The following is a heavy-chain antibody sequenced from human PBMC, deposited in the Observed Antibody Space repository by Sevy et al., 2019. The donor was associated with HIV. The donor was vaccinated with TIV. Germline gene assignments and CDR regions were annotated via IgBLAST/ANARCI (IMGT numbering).Heavy chain of an antibody. V-gene: IGHV3-21*01. D-gene: IGHD2-15*01. J-gene: IGHJ3*02. CDR1: GFTFSSYS. CDR2: ISGISNYI. Sequence: GGSRRLSCAASGFTFSSYSMNWVRQAPGKGLEWVSSISGISNYIYYADSVKGRFTISRDNAKNSLFLQMNSLRVEDTAVYYCARRADRTYLEAFDIWGQGTMVTVSS. CDR3: ARRADRTYLEAFDI.